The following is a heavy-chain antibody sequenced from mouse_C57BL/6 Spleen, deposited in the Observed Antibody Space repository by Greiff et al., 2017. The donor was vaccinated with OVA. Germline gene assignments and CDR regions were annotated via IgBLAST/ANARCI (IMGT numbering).Heavy chain of an antibody. CDR1: GYTFTNYW. J-gene: IGHJ3*01. D-gene: IGHD3-2*02. V-gene: IGHV1-63*01. CDR2: IYPGGGYT. CDR3: ARMGTAQATEFAY. Sequence: VQLQQSGAELVRPGTSVKMSCKASGYTFTNYWIGWEKQRPGHGLEWIGDIYPGGGYTNYNEKFKGKATLTADKSSSTAYMQFSSLTSEDSAIYYCARMGTAQATEFAYWGQGTLVTVSA.